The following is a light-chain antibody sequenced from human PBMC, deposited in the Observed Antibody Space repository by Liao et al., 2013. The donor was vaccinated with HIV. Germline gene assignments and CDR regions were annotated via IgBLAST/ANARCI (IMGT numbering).Light chain of an antibody. Sequence: SYKLTQPPSVSVSPGQTASITCSGDKLGDKYACWYQQKPGQAPVLVISYDSDRPSGIPERFSGSNSGNTATLIISRVEAGDEADYYCQVWDRSSDHWVFGGGTKLTVL. CDR2: YDS. CDR3: QVWDRSSDHWV. CDR1: KLGDKY. J-gene: IGLJ3*02. V-gene: IGLV3-1*01.